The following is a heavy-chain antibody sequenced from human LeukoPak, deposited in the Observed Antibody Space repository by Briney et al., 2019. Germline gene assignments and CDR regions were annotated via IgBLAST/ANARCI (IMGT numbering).Heavy chain of an antibody. CDR2: IWYDGSNK. Sequence: GGSLRLSCAASGFTFSSYGMHWVRQAPGKGLEWVAVIWYDGSNKYYADSVKGRFTISRDNSKNTLYLQMNSLRAEDTAVYYCARALYGSHYFDYWGQGTLVTVSS. V-gene: IGHV3-33*01. CDR3: ARALYGSHYFDY. CDR1: GFTFSSYG. D-gene: IGHD3-10*01. J-gene: IGHJ4*02.